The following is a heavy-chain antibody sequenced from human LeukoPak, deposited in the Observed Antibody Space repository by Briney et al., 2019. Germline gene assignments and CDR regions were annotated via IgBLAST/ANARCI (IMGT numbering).Heavy chain of an antibody. CDR1: GGSISSGGYY. D-gene: IGHD3-10*01. CDR2: IYYSGST. V-gene: IGHV4-31*03. Sequence: TSETLSLTCTVSGGSISSGGYYWSWSRQHPGKGLEWFGYIYYSGSTYYNPSLKSRVTISVDTSKNQFSLKLSSVTAADTAVYYCARVHYYGSGSYQGAYYYGMDVWGQGTTVTVSS. J-gene: IGHJ6*02. CDR3: ARVHYYGSGSYQGAYYYGMDV.